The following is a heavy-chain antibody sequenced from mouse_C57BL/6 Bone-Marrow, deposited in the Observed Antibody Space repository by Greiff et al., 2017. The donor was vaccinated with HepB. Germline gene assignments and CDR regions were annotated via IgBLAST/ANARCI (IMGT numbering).Heavy chain of an antibody. Sequence: QVQLQQPGAELVKPGASVKLSCKASGYTFTSYWMHWVKLRPGQGLEWIGMIHPNSGSTNYNEKFKSKATLTVDKSSSTAYMQLSSLTSEDSAVYYCARDDGYPSYAMDYWGQGTSVTVSS. V-gene: IGHV1-64*01. CDR1: GYTFTSYW. J-gene: IGHJ4*01. CDR3: ARDDGYPSYAMDY. D-gene: IGHD2-3*01. CDR2: IHPNSGST.